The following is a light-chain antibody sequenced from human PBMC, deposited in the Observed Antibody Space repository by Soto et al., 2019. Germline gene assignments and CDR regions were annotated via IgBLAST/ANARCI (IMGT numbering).Light chain of an antibody. Sequence: DIVMTQSPDSLAVSRGERATINCKSSQSVLYSSNNKNYLAWYQQKPGQPPKLLIYWASTRESGVPDRFSGSGSGTEFTLTISSLQVEDVAVYYCQQYYSTPPTFGQGTKVEIK. CDR3: QQYYSTPPT. CDR1: QSVLYSSNNKNY. CDR2: WAS. J-gene: IGKJ1*01. V-gene: IGKV4-1*01.